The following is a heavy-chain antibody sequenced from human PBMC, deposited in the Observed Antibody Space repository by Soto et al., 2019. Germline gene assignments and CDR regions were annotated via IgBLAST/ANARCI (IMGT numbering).Heavy chain of an antibody. Sequence: PGGSLRLSCAASGFTFSSYAMSWVRQAPGKGLEWVSAISSSGSTIYYADSVKGRFTISRDNAKNSLYLQMNSLRAEDTAVYYCARLAGYSSSWYPGPLDYWGQGTLVTVSS. CDR2: ISSSGSTI. CDR1: GFTFSSYA. D-gene: IGHD6-13*01. J-gene: IGHJ4*02. CDR3: ARLAGYSSSWYPGPLDY. V-gene: IGHV3-21*04.